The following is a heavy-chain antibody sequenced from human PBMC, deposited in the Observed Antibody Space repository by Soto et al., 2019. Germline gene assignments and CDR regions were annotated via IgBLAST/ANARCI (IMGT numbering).Heavy chain of an antibody. CDR1: GLTFRSYW. CDR2: INTDGSVA. J-gene: IGHJ4*02. V-gene: IGHV3-74*03. CDR3: VRAMLLWRLAS. Sequence: EVQLVESGGGLVQPGESLRLSCAASGLTFRSYWMHWVRQAPGKGLVWVSRINTDGSVAMYVDSVKGRFTISRDNAKNTLYLHMNGLRAEDTAVYYCVRAMLLWRLASWGQGTLVTVSS. D-gene: IGHD2-2*01.